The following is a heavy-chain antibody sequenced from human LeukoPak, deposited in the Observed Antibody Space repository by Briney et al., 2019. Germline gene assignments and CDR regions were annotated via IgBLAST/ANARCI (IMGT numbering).Heavy chain of an antibody. Sequence: PGGSLRLSCEASGFTFSAYAMTWIRQAPGRGLEWVSYLYSDGSTYYADSVKDRFTVSRDNSKNTVYLQMSSLRAEDTAVYYCARGPGWNYFDYWGQGTLVTVSS. CDR3: ARGPGWNYFDY. D-gene: IGHD2-15*01. CDR1: GFTFSAYA. CDR2: LYSDGST. J-gene: IGHJ4*02. V-gene: IGHV3-66*01.